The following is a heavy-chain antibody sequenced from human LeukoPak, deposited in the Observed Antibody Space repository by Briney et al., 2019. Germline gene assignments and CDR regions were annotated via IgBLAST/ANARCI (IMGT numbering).Heavy chain of an antibody. CDR3: ARGGGSSWYWSADDAFDI. CDR1: GGSISSSSYY. CDR2: IYYSGST. Sequence: SETLSLTCTVSGGSISSSSYYWGWIRQPPGKGLEWIGSIYYSGSTYYNPSLKSRVTISVDTSKNQFSLKLSSVTAAATAVYYCARGGGSSWYWSADDAFDIWGQGTMVTVSS. D-gene: IGHD6-13*01. J-gene: IGHJ3*02. V-gene: IGHV4-39*07.